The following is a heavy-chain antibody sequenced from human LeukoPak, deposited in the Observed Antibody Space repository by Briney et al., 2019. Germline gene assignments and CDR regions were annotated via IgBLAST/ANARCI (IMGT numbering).Heavy chain of an antibody. Sequence: ASVKVSCKASGGTFSSYAISWVRQAPGQGLEWMGGIIPIFGTANYAQKFQGRVTITADKSTSTAYMELSSLRSEDTAVYYCARDKAVAGRHFDYWGQGTLVTVSS. V-gene: IGHV1-69*06. D-gene: IGHD6-19*01. CDR1: GGTFSSYA. CDR2: IIPIFGTA. CDR3: ARDKAVAGRHFDY. J-gene: IGHJ4*02.